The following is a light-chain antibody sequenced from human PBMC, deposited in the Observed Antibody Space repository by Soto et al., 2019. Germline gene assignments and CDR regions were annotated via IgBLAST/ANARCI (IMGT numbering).Light chain of an antibody. CDR3: QSYDSSLSGYV. Sequence: QSVLTQPPSVSGAPGQRVTISCTGSTSNIGAGYAVHWYQQLPGTAPKLPIYGDSNRPSGVPDRLSGSKSGTSASLAITGLQAEDEADYYCQSYDSSLSGYVFGTGTKVTVL. CDR1: TSNIGAGYA. V-gene: IGLV1-40*01. J-gene: IGLJ1*01. CDR2: GDS.